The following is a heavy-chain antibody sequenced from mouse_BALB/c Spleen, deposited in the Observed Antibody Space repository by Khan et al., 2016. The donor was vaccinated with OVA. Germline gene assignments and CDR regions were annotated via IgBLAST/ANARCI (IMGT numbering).Heavy chain of an antibody. CDR1: GFDFSRYW. V-gene: IGHV4-1*02. J-gene: IGHJ3*01. CDR3: ARPYRYDGKAWFAY. CDR2: INPDSSTI. Sequence: EVQLVESGGGLVQPGGSLKLSCAASGFDFSRYWMSWVRQAPGKGLEWIGEINPDSSTINYTPSLKDKFIISRDNAKNTLYLHMSKVRSEDTVLYYCARPYRYDGKAWFAYWGQGTLVTVSA. D-gene: IGHD2-14*01.